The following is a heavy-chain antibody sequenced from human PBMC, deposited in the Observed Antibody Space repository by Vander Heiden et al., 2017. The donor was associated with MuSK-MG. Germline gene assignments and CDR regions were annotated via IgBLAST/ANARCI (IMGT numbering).Heavy chain of an antibody. J-gene: IGHJ6*03. CDR1: GGSFSGYY. CDR3: ARVGDYGDYAIYYYYYMDV. V-gene: IGHV4-34*01. D-gene: IGHD4-17*01. CDR2: INHSGST. Sequence: QVQLQQWGAGLLKPSETLSLTCAVYGGSFSGYYWSWIRQPPGKGLEWIGEINHSGSTNYNPSLKSRVTISVDTSKNQFSLKLSSVTAADTAVYYCARVGDYGDYAIYYYYYMDVWGKGTTVTVSS.